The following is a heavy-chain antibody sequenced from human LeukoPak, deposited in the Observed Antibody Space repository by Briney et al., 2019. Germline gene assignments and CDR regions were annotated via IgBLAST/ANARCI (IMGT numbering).Heavy chain of an antibody. CDR3: ARERPGIAAAQGRFDP. CDR1: GGSISSYY. V-gene: IGHV4-39*02. J-gene: IGHJ5*02. CDR2: IYYSGST. Sequence: PSETLSLTCTVSGGSISSYYWGWIRQPPGKGLEWIGSIYYSGSTYYNPSLKSRVTISVDTSKNQFSLKLSSVTAADTAVYYCARERPGIAAAQGRFDPWGQGTLVTVSS. D-gene: IGHD6-13*01.